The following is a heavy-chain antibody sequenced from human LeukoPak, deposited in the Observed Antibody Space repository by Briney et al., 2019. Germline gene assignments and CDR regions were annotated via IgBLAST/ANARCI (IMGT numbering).Heavy chain of an antibody. CDR2: ICWNSGSI. D-gene: IGHD5-18*01. Sequence: GGSLRFSCAASAFTFDDYDMHWVRQAPGHGLEWVSGICWNSGSIGYADSVKGRFTISRDNAKNSLYLQMNSLRAEDTALYYCAKDTALYSYGSRGFDYWGQGTLVTVSS. CDR1: AFTFDDYD. V-gene: IGHV3-9*01. CDR3: AKDTALYSYGSRGFDY. J-gene: IGHJ4*02.